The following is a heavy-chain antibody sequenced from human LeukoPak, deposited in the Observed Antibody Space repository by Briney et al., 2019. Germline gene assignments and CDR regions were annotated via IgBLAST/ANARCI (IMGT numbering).Heavy chain of an antibody. CDR3: AKDRSYYDSSGFCHFDY. J-gene: IGHJ4*02. CDR2: ISYDGSNK. Sequence: GGSLRLSCAASGFTFSSYGMHWVRQAPGKGLGWVAVISYDGSNKYYADSVKGRFTISRDSSKNTLYLQMNSLRAEDTAVYYCAKDRSYYDSSGFCHFDYWGQGTLVTVSS. V-gene: IGHV3-30*18. CDR1: GFTFSSYG. D-gene: IGHD3-22*01.